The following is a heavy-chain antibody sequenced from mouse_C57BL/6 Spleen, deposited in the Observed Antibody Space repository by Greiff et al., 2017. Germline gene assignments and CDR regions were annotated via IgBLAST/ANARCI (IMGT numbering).Heavy chain of an antibody. J-gene: IGHJ3*01. Sequence: EVQLQQSGPGLVKPSQSLSLTCSVTGYSITSGYYWNWIRQFPGNKLEWMGYISYDGSNNYNPSLKNRISITRDTSKNQFFLKLNSVTTEDTATYYCARDRDYGSTWFAYWGQGTLVTVSA. CDR1: GYSITSGYY. D-gene: IGHD1-1*01. CDR3: ARDRDYGSTWFAY. V-gene: IGHV3-6*01. CDR2: ISYDGSN.